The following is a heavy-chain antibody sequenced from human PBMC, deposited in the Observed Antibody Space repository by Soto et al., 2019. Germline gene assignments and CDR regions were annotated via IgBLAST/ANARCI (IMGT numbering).Heavy chain of an antibody. D-gene: IGHD3-3*01. CDR3: EILNNPITVFGVVSNSNWFAP. J-gene: IGHJ5*02. CDR2: NDYSGST. CDR1: GGSISSSSYY. V-gene: IGHV4-39*01. Sequence: QLQLQESGPGLVKPSETLSLTCTVSGGSISSSSYYWVWMRQPPGKGLEWIGSNDYSGSTYYNPSLKSRDTRSVGTFKNQLSMKLSSVTAADTAVYDCEILNNPITVFGVVSNSNWFAPWGQGSLVTPCS.